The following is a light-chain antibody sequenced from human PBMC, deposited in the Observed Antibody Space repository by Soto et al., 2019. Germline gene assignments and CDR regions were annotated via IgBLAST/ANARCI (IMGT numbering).Light chain of an antibody. J-gene: IGKJ1*01. CDR2: AAS. Sequence: DIQMTQSPSSLSASVGDRVTITCRASQSISSYLSWYQQKPGKPPNLLIYAASSLQSGVPSRFSGSGSGTDFTLTISSLQPEDFATYYCQQTYSTPWTFGQGTKVELK. V-gene: IGKV1-39*01. CDR3: QQTYSTPWT. CDR1: QSISSY.